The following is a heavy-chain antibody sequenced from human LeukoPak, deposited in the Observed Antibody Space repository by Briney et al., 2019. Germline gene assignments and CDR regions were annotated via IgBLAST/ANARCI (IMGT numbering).Heavy chain of an antibody. J-gene: IGHJ4*02. D-gene: IGHD4-17*01. CDR1: GDSISSGDYY. CDR3: ARTPDYGDYGFDY. V-gene: IGHV4-61*08. Sequence: QTSETLSLTCTVSGDSISSGDYYWSWIRQPPGKGLEWIGYIYYSGSTNYNPSLKSRVTISVDTSKNQFSLKLSSVTAADTAVYYCARTPDYGDYGFDYWGQGTLVTVSS. CDR2: IYYSGST.